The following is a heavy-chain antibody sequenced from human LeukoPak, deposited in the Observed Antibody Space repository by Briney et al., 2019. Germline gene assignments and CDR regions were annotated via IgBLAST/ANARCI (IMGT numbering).Heavy chain of an antibody. D-gene: IGHD3-10*01. CDR1: GYTLTELS. V-gene: IGHV1-24*01. J-gene: IGHJ4*02. CDR2: FDPEDGET. CDR3: VSQYNYYGSGSYYDY. Sequence: ASVKVSCTVSGYTLTELSMHWVRQAPGKGLEWMGGFDPEDGETIYAQKFQGRVTMTEDTSTDTAYMELSSLRSEDTAVYYCVSQYNYYGSGSYYDYWGQGTLVTVSS.